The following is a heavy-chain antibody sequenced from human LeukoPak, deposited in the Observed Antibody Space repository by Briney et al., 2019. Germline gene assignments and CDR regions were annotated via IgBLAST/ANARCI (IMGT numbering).Heavy chain of an antibody. V-gene: IGHV3-30-3*01. D-gene: IGHD3-9*01. CDR2: ISYDGSNK. CDR3: ARGLAFDWSSYYFDY. J-gene: IGHJ4*02. Sequence: PGGSLRLSCAASGFTFSSYAMRWVRQAPGKGLEWVAVISYDGSNKYYADSVKGRFTISRDNSKNTLYLQMNSLRAEDTAVYYCARGLAFDWSSYYFDYWGQGTLVTVSS. CDR1: GFTFSSYA.